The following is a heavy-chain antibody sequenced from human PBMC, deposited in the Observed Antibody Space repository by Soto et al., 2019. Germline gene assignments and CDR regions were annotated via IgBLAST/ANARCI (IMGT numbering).Heavy chain of an antibody. CDR3: ARDVEILFLAWFSAFDT. CDR1: GYTFTSYG. D-gene: IGHD3-3*01. CDR2: ISAYNGNT. V-gene: IGHV1-18*01. J-gene: IGHJ4*02. Sequence: ASVKVSCKASGYTFTSYGISWVRQAPGQGLEWMGWISAYNGNTNYAQKLQGRVTMTTDTSTSTAYMELRSLRSDDTAVYYCARDVEILFLAWFSAFDTWGQGALLTISS.